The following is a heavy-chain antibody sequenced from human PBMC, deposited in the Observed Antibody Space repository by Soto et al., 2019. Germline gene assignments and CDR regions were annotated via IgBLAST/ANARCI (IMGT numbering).Heavy chain of an antibody. CDR3: ARDKVSCLFDY. V-gene: IGHV4-34*01. CDR2: INHSGST. J-gene: IGHJ4*02. CDR1: GGSFSGYY. Sequence: SETLSLTCAVYGGSFSGYYWTWIRQPPGTGLEWIGEINHSGSTNYNPSLKSRVTISVDTSKNQFSLKLTSVTAADTAVYYCARDKVSCLFDYWGQGTLVTVSS.